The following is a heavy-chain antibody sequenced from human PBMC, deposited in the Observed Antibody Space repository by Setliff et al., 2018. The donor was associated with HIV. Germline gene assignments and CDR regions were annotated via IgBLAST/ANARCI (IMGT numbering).Heavy chain of an antibody. CDR1: GGSFSSSIYY. CDR2: IYSSGTT. D-gene: IGHD3-22*01. Sequence: SETLSLTCIVSGGSFSSSIYYWGWIRQPPGKGLEWIGYIYSSGTTQYNPSVESRVTISLDTSRDQFSLNLKSVTAADTAVYFCARLRITMIMMLNYFDYWGQGTLVTVSS. J-gene: IGHJ4*02. V-gene: IGHV4-61*05. CDR3: ARLRITMIMMLNYFDY.